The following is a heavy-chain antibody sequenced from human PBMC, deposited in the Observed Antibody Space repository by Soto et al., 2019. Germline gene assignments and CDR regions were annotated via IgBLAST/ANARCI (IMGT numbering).Heavy chain of an antibody. CDR3: ARQIYYSDTGPNFQYSFDS. CDR2: IDPSDSQT. D-gene: IGHD3-22*01. V-gene: IGHV5-10-1*01. CDR1: GYSFAGYW. J-gene: IGHJ4*02. Sequence: PGESLKISCKGSGYSFAGYWSTWVRQKPGKGLEWMGRIDPSDSQTYYSPSFRGHVTISVTKSITTVFLQWSSLRASDTAMYYCARQIYYSDTGPNFQYSFDSWGQGTPVTVSS.